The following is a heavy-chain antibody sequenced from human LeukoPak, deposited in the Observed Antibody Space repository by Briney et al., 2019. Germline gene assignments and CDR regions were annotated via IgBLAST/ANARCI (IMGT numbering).Heavy chain of an antibody. CDR3: VRDPDSSGWYRFDY. CDR1: GFTFTNYA. CDR2: ISYDRYNE. Sequence: GGSLRLSCAASGFTFTNYAMHWVRQAPGKGLEWVAIISYDRYNEYYAGSVKGRFTISRDNSKNTLYLQMNSLRPDDTAVYYCVRDPDSSGWYRFDYWGQGTLVTVSS. V-gene: IGHV3-30-3*01. D-gene: IGHD6-19*01. J-gene: IGHJ4*02.